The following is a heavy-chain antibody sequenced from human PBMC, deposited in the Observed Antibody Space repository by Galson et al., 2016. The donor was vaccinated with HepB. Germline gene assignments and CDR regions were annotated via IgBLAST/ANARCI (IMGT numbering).Heavy chain of an antibody. CDR3: ARGWVESYYYYGLDV. V-gene: IGHV3-53*01. CDR1: GFSVSSNY. Sequence: SLRLSCAASGFSVSSNYLNWVRQAPGKGLEWVSIIPSGGSIYYADFAKGRFTISRDNSKNTPYLQMNSLRIEDTAGYYCARGWVESYYYYGLDVWGQGTTVTVSS. D-gene: IGHD3-16*01. CDR2: IPSGGSI. J-gene: IGHJ6*02.